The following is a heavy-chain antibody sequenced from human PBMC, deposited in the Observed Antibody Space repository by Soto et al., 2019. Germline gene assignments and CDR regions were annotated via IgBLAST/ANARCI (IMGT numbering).Heavy chain of an antibody. D-gene: IGHD4-17*01. CDR1: GGSISSGGYY. CDR2: MHYSGTT. Sequence: QVQLQESGPGLVKPSQTLSLTCSVSGGSISSGGYYWGWIRQHPGKGLEWIGCMHYSGTTYYNPSRKSRVTISGDTCKNQGSLNLSSVTAADTAAFYCARLSTVINYFDYWGQGILVTVS. CDR3: ARLSTVINYFDY. J-gene: IGHJ4*02. V-gene: IGHV4-31*03.